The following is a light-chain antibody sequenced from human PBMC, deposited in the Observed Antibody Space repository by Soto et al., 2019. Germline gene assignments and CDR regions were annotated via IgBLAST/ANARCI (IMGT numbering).Light chain of an antibody. Sequence: EIVMTQSPATVSVSPGERVTLSRRASQSVNSNHLAWYQQTPGQAPRVLIYGASNRATGIPDRFSGSGSGTEFILTISGLQSEDFAVYYCQQYDDWPLTFGGGTKVEIK. CDR3: QQYDDWPLT. CDR1: QSVNSN. J-gene: IGKJ4*01. V-gene: IGKV3D-15*01. CDR2: GAS.